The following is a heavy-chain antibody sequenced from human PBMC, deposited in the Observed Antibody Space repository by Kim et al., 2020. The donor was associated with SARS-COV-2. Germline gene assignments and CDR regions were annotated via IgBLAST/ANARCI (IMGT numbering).Heavy chain of an antibody. CDR1: GSTFSSYA. V-gene: IGHV1-69*13. D-gene: IGHD3-10*02. Sequence: SVKVSCKASGSTFSSYAISWVRQAPGQGLEWMGGIIPIFGTANYAQKFQGRVTITADESTSTAYMELSSLRSEDTAVYYCARGGTVTTLGELRRGYYFDYWGQGTLVTVSS. CDR2: IIPIFGTA. CDR3: ARGGTVTTLGELRRGYYFDY. J-gene: IGHJ4*02.